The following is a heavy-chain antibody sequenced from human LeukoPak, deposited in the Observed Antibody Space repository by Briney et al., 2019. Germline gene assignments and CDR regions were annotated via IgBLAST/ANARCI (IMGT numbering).Heavy chain of an antibody. Sequence: ASVKVSCKASGYTFTSNDINWVRQATGQGLEWMGWMNPNSGNTGYAQKFQGWVTMTRDTSISTAYMEMSRLRSDDTAVYYCARSPLLAVAGPDAFDIWGQGTMVTVSS. CDR2: MNPNSGNT. J-gene: IGHJ3*02. D-gene: IGHD6-19*01. CDR1: GYTFTSND. V-gene: IGHV1-8*01. CDR3: ARSPLLAVAGPDAFDI.